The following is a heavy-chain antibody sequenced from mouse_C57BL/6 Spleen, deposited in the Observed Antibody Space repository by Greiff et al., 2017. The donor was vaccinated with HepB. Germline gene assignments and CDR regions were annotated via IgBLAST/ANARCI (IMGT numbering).Heavy chain of an antibody. D-gene: IGHD6-2*01. J-gene: IGHJ4*01. CDR2: IYPGSGST. Sequence: VQLQQPGAELVKPGASVKMSCKASGYTFTSYWITWVKQRPGQGLEWIGDIYPGSGSTNYNEKFKSKATLTVDTSSSTAYMQLSSLTSEDSAVYYCARGGVSRDYAMDYWGQGTSVTVSS. CDR3: ARGGVSRDYAMDY. V-gene: IGHV1-55*01. CDR1: GYTFTSYW.